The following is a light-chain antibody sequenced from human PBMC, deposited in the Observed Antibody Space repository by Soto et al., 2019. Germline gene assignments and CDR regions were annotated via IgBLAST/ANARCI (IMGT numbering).Light chain of an antibody. CDR2: LAS. CDR3: QQSYSIPLT. V-gene: IGKV1-39*01. CDR1: QSISRN. J-gene: IGKJ4*01. Sequence: DIQMTQSPSSLSASVGDRVTITCRASQSISRNLNWYQQKPGKAPNLLIYLASNLQSGVPSRFSGSGSGTDFTLTISSQQPEDFATYYCQQSYSIPLTFGGGTKVEIK.